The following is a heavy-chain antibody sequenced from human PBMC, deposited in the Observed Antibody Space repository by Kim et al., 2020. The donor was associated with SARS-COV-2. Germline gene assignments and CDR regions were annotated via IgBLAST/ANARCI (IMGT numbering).Heavy chain of an antibody. D-gene: IGHD4-17*01. CDR1: GFTFSSNS. CDR3: ARAYGDYGNNWFDP. CDR2: SSGSSSTI. J-gene: IGHJ5*02. V-gene: IGHV3-48*02. Sequence: GGSLRLSCAASGFTFSSNSMNLVRNGQGKGLGWVSYSSGSSSTIYYADSVKGRFTISRDNAKNLLYLQMNRLLDEDTAVYYCARAYGDYGNNWFDPWGQGTLVPVYS.